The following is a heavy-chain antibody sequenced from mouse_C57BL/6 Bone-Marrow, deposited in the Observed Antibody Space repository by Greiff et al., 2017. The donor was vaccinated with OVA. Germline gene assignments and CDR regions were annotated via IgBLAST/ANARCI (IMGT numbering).Heavy chain of an antibody. J-gene: IGHJ2*01. CDR2: ISDGGSYT. CDR3: ARVYYYGTIDY. V-gene: IGHV5-4*01. CDR1: GFTFSSYA. D-gene: IGHD1-1*01. Sequence: EVQGVESGGGLVKPGGSLKLSCAASGFTFSSYAMSWVRQTPEKRLEWVATISDGGSYTYYPDNVKGRFTLSRDNAKNNLYLQMSHLKSEDTAMYYCARVYYYGTIDYWGQGTTLTVSS.